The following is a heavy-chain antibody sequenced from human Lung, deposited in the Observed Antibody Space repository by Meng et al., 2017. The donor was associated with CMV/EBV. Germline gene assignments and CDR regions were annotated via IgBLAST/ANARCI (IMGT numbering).Heavy chain of an antibody. CDR2: IYGGGGT. V-gene: IGHV3-53*01. CDR1: GFTVSSNH. J-gene: IGHJ4*02. CDR3: GREGSGGYYIDS. D-gene: IGHD3-22*01. Sequence: GGSXRGXCAAAGFTVSSNHMSWVRQAPGEGLEWVSVIYGGGGTYYADSAAGRFTISRDNPKNTLYLQMNSLRAEDTAVYYCGREGSGGYYIDSWGQRTLVTVSS.